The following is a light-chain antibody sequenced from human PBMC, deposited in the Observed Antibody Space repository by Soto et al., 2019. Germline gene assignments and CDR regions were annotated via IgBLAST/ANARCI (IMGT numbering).Light chain of an antibody. CDR1: NSNIGNNY. V-gene: IGLV1-51*01. CDR3: GTRDSSRIGYV. J-gene: IGLJ1*01. CDR2: DNN. Sequence: QSALAQPPSVSAAPGQRVTISCSGSNSNIGNNYVSWYQQLPGTAPKLLIYDNNKRPSGIPDRFSGSKSGTSATLDITGLQTGDEADYYCGTRDSSRIGYVFGTGTKGTVL.